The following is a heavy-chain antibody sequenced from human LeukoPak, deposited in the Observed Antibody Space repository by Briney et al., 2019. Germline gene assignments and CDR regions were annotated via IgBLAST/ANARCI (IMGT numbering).Heavy chain of an antibody. CDR3: AKDIRDHILTGYPDY. D-gene: IGHD3-9*01. CDR1: GFTFDDYA. Sequence: GGSLRLSCAASGFTFDDYAMHWVRQAPGKGLEWVSAISWNSGSIGYADSVKGRFTISRDNAKNSLYLQMNSLRAEDTALYYCAKDIRDHILTGYPDYWGQGTLVTVSS. CDR2: ISWNSGSI. J-gene: IGHJ4*02. V-gene: IGHV3-9*01.